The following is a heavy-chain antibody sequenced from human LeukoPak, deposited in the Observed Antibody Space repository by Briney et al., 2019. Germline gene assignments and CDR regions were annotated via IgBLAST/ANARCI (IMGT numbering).Heavy chain of an antibody. Sequence: ASVRVSCQTSGYSFTGYYMQWVRQAPGQGLEWMGWINPYSGDTNYAQRFQGRVTLTRDTSITTAYMDLSRLRSNDTAVYYCARGTMDFDYWGQGTPVTVSS. D-gene: IGHD3-10*01. V-gene: IGHV1-2*02. J-gene: IGHJ4*02. CDR2: INPYSGDT. CDR3: ARGTMDFDY. CDR1: GYSFTGYY.